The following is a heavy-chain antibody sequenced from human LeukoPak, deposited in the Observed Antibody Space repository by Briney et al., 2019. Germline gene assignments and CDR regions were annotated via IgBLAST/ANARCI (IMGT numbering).Heavy chain of an antibody. Sequence: ESLKISCKASVYTFTSYWIGWVRQMPGKGLEWMGIIYPGDSDTRYSPSFQGQVTISTDKSISTAYLQWSSLKASDTAMYYCARRIGRISRYAFDIWGQGTMVTVSS. CDR3: ARRIGRISRYAFDI. CDR2: IYPGDSDT. J-gene: IGHJ3*02. CDR1: VYTFTSYW. D-gene: IGHD2-15*01. V-gene: IGHV5-51*01.